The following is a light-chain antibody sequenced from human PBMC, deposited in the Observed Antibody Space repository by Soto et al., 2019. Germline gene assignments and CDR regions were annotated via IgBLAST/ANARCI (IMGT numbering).Light chain of an antibody. CDR2: DAS. Sequence: DIQMTQSPSSLSASVGERVTITCRASQDINNNLNWYQQKPGKAPNLLIFDASNLEAGVPSRFSGSGYGTDFTFTINSLQPEDVATFFCLQHDNLPLTFGGGTKVEI. CDR3: LQHDNLPLT. V-gene: IGKV1-33*01. CDR1: QDINNN. J-gene: IGKJ4*01.